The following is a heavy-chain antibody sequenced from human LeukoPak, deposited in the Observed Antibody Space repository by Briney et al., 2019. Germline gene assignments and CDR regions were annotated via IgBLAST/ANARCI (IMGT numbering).Heavy chain of an antibody. CDR1: GYTFTSYD. Sequence: GASVKVSCKASGYTFTSYDINWVRQATGQGLEWMGWMNPNSGNTGYAQKFQGRVTMTRNTSISTAYMELSSLRSEDTAVYYCAIRRVGYSYGFYFDYWGQGTLVTVSS. CDR3: AIRRVGYSYGFYFDY. V-gene: IGHV1-8*01. J-gene: IGHJ4*02. CDR2: MNPNSGNT. D-gene: IGHD5-18*01.